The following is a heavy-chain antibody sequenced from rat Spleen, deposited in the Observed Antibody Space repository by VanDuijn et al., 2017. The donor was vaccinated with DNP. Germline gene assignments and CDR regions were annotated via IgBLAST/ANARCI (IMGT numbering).Heavy chain of an antibody. J-gene: IGHJ2*01. CDR3: GRRKNYGLSYFFDY. V-gene: IGHV5S10*01. CDR2: IIYDGSRT. Sequence: EVQLLESGGGLVQPGRSLKLSCAASGFTFSDYNMAWVRQAPKKGLEWVATIIYDGSRTYYRDSVKGRFTVSRDNAKNSLYLQMDSLRSEDTATYYCGRRKNYGLSYFFDYWGQGVMVTVSS. CDR1: GFTFSDYN. D-gene: IGHD1-6*01.